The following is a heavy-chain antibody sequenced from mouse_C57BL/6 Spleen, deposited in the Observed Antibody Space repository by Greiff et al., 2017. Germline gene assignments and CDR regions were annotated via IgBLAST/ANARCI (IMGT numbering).Heavy chain of an antibody. D-gene: IGHD1-1*01. CDR2: IDPEDGET. V-gene: IGHV14-2*01. Sequence: EVQLQQSGAELVKPGASVQLSCTASGFNIKDSYMHWVKQRTEPGLEWIGRIDPEDGETTYAPKFQGKATITADTSSNTAYLQLSSLTSEYTAVYYCTRSALYYGSSSACFAYWGQGALVTVSA. CDR1: GFNIKDSY. CDR3: TRSALYYGSSSACFAY. J-gene: IGHJ3*01.